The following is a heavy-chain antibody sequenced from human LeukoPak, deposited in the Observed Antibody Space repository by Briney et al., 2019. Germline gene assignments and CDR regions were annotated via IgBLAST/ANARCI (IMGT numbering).Heavy chain of an antibody. CDR1: GFTFSDYY. D-gene: IGHD2-2*01. CDR3: ARGWESVVVPAAIDY. CDR2: ISSSGSTI. J-gene: IGHJ4*02. V-gene: IGHV3-11*01. Sequence: PGGSLRLSCAASGFTFSDYYMSWIRQAPGKGLEWVSYISSSGSTIYHADSVKGRFTISRDNAKNSLYLQMNSLRAEDTAVYYCARGWESVVVPAAIDYWGQGTLVTVSS.